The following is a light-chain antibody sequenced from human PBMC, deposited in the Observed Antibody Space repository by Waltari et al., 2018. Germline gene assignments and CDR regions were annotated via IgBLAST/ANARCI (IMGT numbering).Light chain of an antibody. CDR1: RSNIGSNP. J-gene: IGLJ3*02. CDR3: AAYDDALSDWV. V-gene: IGLV1-47*02. Sequence: QSVMSQPPSVSGTPGQGVTISCSGTRSNIGSNPVYWYQQFPGTPPKFLIFSNDRRPSGVPARISGSKSGTSASLAISGLRSEDEADYYCAAYDDALSDWVFGEGTKVAVL. CDR2: SND.